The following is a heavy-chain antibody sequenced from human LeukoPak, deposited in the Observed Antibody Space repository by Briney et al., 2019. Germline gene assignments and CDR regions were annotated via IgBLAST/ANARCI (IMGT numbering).Heavy chain of an antibody. V-gene: IGHV4-61*08. Sequence: SETLSLTCTVSGGSISSGGYYWSWIRQPPGKGLEWIGYIYHSGSTSTNYNPSLKSRVTISADTSNNQFSLKLSSVTAADTAVYYCTRGAGWLIDYWGQGILVTVSS. CDR1: GGSISSGGYY. CDR2: IYHSGSTST. CDR3: TRGAGWLIDY. J-gene: IGHJ4*02. D-gene: IGHD3-16*01.